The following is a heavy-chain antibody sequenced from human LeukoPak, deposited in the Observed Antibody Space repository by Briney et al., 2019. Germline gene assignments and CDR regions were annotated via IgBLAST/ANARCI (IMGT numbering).Heavy chain of an antibody. CDR2: INTDGSST. J-gene: IGHJ4*02. CDR1: GFTFSGYW. CDR3: ARDRGYRIDY. D-gene: IGHD5-18*01. Sequence: GGSLRLSCAASGFTFSGYWMHCVRQVPGKGLMWVSHINTDGSSTTYADSVRGRFTISRDNAKNTLYLQMNSLRAEDTAVYYCARDRGYRIDYWGQGTLVTVSS. V-gene: IGHV3-74*01.